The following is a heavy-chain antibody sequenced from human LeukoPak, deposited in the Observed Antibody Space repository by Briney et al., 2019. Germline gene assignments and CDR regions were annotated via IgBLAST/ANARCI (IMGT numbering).Heavy chain of an antibody. Sequence: SETLSLTCTVSGGSISSYYWSWIRQPPGKGLEWIGYIYYSGSTNYNPSLKSRVTISVDTSKNQFSLKLSSVTAADTAVYYCASIVVVYDAFDIWGQGTMVTVSS. CDR3: ASIVVVYDAFDI. J-gene: IGHJ3*02. V-gene: IGHV4-59*01. CDR1: GGSISSYY. D-gene: IGHD3-22*01. CDR2: IYYSGST.